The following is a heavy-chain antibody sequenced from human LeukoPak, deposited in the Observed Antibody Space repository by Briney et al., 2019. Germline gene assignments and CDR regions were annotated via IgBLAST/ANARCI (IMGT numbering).Heavy chain of an antibody. D-gene: IGHD1-1*01. CDR2: INPSGGST. CDR3: ARDAPLQLSISGFDY. CDR1: GYTFTSYY. J-gene: IGHJ4*02. Sequence: PEASVKVSCKASGYTFTSYYMHWVRQAPGQGLEWMGIINPSGGSTNYAQKFQGRVTITADESTSTAYMELSSLRSEDTAVYYCARDAPLQLSISGFDYWGQGTLVTVSS. V-gene: IGHV1-46*01.